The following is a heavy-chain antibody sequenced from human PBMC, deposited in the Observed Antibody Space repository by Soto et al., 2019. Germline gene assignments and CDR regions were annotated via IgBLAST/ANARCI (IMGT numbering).Heavy chain of an antibody. CDR2: IYYSGST. V-gene: IGHV4-59*01. CDR1: GGSISSYY. CDR3: AIALIVTGYYIQDAFDI. J-gene: IGHJ3*02. D-gene: IGHD3-9*01. Sequence: QVQLQESGPGLVKPSETLSLTCTVSGGSISSYYWSWIRQPPGKGLEWIGYIYYSGSTNYNPSLKSPVTISVDTSKNRWSMKLSSVTAADTAVYYCAIALIVTGYYIQDAFDIWGQGTMVTVSS.